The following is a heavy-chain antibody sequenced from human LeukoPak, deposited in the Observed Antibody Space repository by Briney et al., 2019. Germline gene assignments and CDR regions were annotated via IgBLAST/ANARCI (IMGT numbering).Heavy chain of an antibody. CDR2: ISGSGGST. Sequence: GGSLRLSCAASGFTFSSYAMSWVRQAPGKGLEWVSAISGSGGSTYYADSVKGRFTISRDNSKNTLYLQMNSLRAEDTAVYYCAKDLVEYDSSGYYSYWGQGTLVTASS. CDR3: AKDLVEYDSSGYYSY. V-gene: IGHV3-23*01. CDR1: GFTFSSYA. J-gene: IGHJ4*02. D-gene: IGHD3-22*01.